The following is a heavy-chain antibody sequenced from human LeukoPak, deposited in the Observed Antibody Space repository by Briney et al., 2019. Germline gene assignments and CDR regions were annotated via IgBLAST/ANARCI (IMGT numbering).Heavy chain of an antibody. Sequence: GGSLRLSCAASGFTFSSYAMSWVRQAPGKGLEWVSVISGSGGSTYYADSVKGRFTISRDNSKNTLYLQMNSLRAEDTAVYYCAKDYHGSGSYYDYWGQGTLVTVSS. D-gene: IGHD3-10*01. CDR1: GFTFSSYA. CDR3: AKDYHGSGSYYDY. V-gene: IGHV3-23*01. CDR2: ISGSGGST. J-gene: IGHJ4*02.